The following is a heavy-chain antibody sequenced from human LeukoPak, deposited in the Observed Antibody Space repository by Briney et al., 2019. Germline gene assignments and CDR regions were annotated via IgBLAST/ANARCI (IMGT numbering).Heavy chain of an antibody. CDR3: ARDLAGHYYGSGSSFDY. CDR1: GFTFSAYW. D-gene: IGHD3-10*01. V-gene: IGHV3-7*01. CDR2: IREDGSEK. J-gene: IGHJ4*02. Sequence: GGSLRLSCAASGFTFSAYWMSWVRQAPGKGLEWVANIREDGSEKYYVDSVKGQFTISRDNTKNSLFLQMDSLRAEDTAVYYCARDLAGHYYGSGSSFDYWGQGTLVTVSS.